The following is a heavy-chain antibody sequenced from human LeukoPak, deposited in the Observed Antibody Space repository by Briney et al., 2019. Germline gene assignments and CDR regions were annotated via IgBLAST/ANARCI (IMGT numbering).Heavy chain of an antibody. Sequence: GGSLRHSCAASGFTFSSYSMNWVRQAPGKGLEWLSSISSSSSYIYYADSVKDRFTISRDNAKNSLYLQMNSLRAEDTAVYYYARGATTGYYFDYWGQGTLVTVSS. CDR3: ARGATTGYYFDY. D-gene: IGHD1-26*01. CDR2: ISSSSSYI. V-gene: IGHV3-21*01. J-gene: IGHJ4*02. CDR1: GFTFSSYS.